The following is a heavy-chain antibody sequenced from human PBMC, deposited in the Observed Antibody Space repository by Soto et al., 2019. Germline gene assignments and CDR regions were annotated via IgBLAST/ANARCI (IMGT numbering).Heavy chain of an antibody. CDR2: ISAYNGNT. CDR1: GYTFTSYG. D-gene: IGHD3-9*01. Sequence: ASVKVSCKASGYTFTSYGISWVRQAPGQGLEWMGWISAYNGNTNYAQKLQGRVTMTTDTSTSTAYMELRSLRSDDTAVYYCAREKPYYDILTGYSNYYYYGMDVWGQGTTVTVSS. J-gene: IGHJ6*02. CDR3: AREKPYYDILTGYSNYYYYGMDV. V-gene: IGHV1-18*01.